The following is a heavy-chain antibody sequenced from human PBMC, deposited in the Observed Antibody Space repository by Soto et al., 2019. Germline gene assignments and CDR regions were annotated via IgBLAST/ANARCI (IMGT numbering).Heavy chain of an antibody. CDR1: GFSLGTLGEG. CDR2: LYWDGDK. V-gene: IGHV2-5*02. J-gene: IGHJ4*02. D-gene: IGHD3-22*01. CDR3: VHRKTTITVVTYFDS. Sequence: QITLRESGPTLVTPTQTLTLTCTFSGFSLGTLGEGVGWIRQPPGKALEWLATLYWDGDKRYRPSLRSRLTVSRDTSEFQVVLTMTNMDAVDTATYFCVHRKTTITVVTYFDSWGLGSLVTVSS.